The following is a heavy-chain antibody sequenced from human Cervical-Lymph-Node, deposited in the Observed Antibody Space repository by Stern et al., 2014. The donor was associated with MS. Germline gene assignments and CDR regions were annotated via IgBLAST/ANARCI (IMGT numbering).Heavy chain of an antibody. D-gene: IGHD6-13*01. V-gene: IGHV3-74*01. J-gene: IGHJ4*02. Sequence: EVQLVESGGGLVQPGGSLRLSCAASGFTFSSYWMHWVRQAPGKGLVRVSRINSDGSSPSYADSVKGRFTISRDNAKNTLYLQMNSLRAEDTAVYYCAREGGSSRGFDYWGQGTLVTVSS. CDR1: GFTFSSYW. CDR3: AREGGSSRGFDY. CDR2: INSDGSSP.